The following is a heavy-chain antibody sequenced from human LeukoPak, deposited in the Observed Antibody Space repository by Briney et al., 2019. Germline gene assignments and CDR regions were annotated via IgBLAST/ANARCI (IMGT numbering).Heavy chain of an antibody. CDR2: IWYDGSDK. CDR3: VKGEYYFDSSGYPQFDY. Sequence: GGSLRLSCAASGFTFSSHGMHWVRQAPGKGLEWVAVIWYDGSDKYYADSVKGRFTISRDNSKNTLYLQMSSLRAEDTAVYYCVKGEYYFDSSGYPQFDYWGQGILVTVSS. J-gene: IGHJ4*02. V-gene: IGHV3-30*02. D-gene: IGHD3-22*01. CDR1: GFTFSSHG.